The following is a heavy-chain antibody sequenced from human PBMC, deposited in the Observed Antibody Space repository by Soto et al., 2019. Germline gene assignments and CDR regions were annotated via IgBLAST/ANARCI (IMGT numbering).Heavy chain of an antibody. CDR3: ARDFGTQYYYDSSGVNWFDP. CDR2: INPSGGST. CDR1: GYTFTSYY. J-gene: IGHJ5*02. V-gene: IGHV1-46*01. Sequence: ASVKLSCKASGYTFTSYYMHWVRQAPGQGLEWMGIINPSGGSTSYAQKFQGRVTMTRDTSTSTVYMELSSLRSEDTAVYYCARDFGTQYYYDSSGVNWFDPWGQGTLVTVSS. D-gene: IGHD3-22*01.